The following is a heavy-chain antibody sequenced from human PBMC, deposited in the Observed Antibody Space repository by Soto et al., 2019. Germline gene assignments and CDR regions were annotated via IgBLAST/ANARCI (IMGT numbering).Heavy chain of an antibody. Sequence: SLSCALSGGTISTVVYYWSWIRQHQGKGLEWIGYIYYSGSTYYNPSLKSRVTISVDTSKNQSSLKLSSVTAAEKAVYDYADFQSSWGQGTLVTVS. CDR1: GGTISTVVYY. J-gene: IGHJ5*02. V-gene: IGHV4-31*11. CDR2: IYYSGST. D-gene: IGHD1-26*01. CDR3: ADFQSS.